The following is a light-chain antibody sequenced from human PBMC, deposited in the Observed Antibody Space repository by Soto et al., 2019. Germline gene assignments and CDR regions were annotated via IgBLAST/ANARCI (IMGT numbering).Light chain of an antibody. V-gene: IGLV4-60*02. Sequence: QSVLTQSSSASASLGYSVSLTCSLSSGHSSYIIAWHQHQPGKATQYLMKLEGSGAYNKGSGVPDCCSGSSSGADRYLTISNLDFEDEANYSCETCDRNSWVFGGGTKVTVL. CDR2: LEGSGAY. J-gene: IGLJ3*02. CDR1: SGHSSYI. CDR3: ETCDRNSWV.